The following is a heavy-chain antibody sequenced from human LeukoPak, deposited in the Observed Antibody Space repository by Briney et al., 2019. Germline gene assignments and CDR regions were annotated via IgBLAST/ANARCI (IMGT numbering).Heavy chain of an antibody. CDR1: GFTFSRYG. V-gene: IGHV3-23*01. Sequence: GGTLRLSCAASGFTFSRYGMSWVRQAPGKGLEWVSAISGSGGTTYYTDSVKGRFTISRDNSKNTLYLQINSLRAEDTAVYYCAKDHLPGIVVADRDYWGQGTLVTVSS. D-gene: IGHD6-19*01. CDR3: AKDHLPGIVVADRDY. CDR2: ISGSGGTT. J-gene: IGHJ4*02.